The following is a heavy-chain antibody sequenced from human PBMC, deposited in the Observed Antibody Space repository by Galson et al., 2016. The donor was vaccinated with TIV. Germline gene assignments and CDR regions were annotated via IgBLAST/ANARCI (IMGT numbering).Heavy chain of an antibody. Sequence: QSGAEVKKPGESLKISCKGSGYSFTNYWIAWVRQMPGKGLQWMGIIYPGDSDTRYSPSFQGQVIISADKSITTAYLQWSTLKASDTAMYHCARGVHYSIGYQVADAFDIWGQGTRVTVSS. CDR2: IYPGDSDT. CDR1: GYSFTNYW. V-gene: IGHV5-51*03. D-gene: IGHD3-22*01. CDR3: ARGVHYSIGYQVADAFDI. J-gene: IGHJ3*02.